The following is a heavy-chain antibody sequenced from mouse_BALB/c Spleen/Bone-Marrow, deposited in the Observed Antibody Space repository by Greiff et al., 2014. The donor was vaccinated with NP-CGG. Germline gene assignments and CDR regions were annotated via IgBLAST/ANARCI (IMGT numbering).Heavy chain of an antibody. V-gene: IGHV14-3*02. CDR2: IDPANGNT. CDR3: ARGIPYYPMDF. J-gene: IGHJ4*01. CDR1: GFNIKDTY. D-gene: IGHD5-1-1*01. Sequence: VQLQQSGAELVKPGASVKLSCTASGFNIKDTYMHWVKQRPEQGPEWIGRIDPANGNTKFAPKFQGKATITADTSSNTAYLHHSSLTSEDTAVYYCARGIPYYPMDFWGQGTSVTVSS.